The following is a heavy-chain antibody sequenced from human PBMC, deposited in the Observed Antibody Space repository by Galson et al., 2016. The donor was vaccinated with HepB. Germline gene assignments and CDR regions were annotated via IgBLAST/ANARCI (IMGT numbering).Heavy chain of an antibody. Sequence: SETLSLTCTVFGGSLSSYYWTWIRQPPGKGLEWIGYLLYTGKIHFNPSLESRVTISSDTSKNQFSLKLRSVSAADTAVYYCARGRNDYDSSGYALPFDPWGQGVLVTVSS. J-gene: IGHJ5*02. CDR2: LLYTGKI. CDR1: GGSLSSYY. CDR3: ARGRNDYDSSGYALPFDP. D-gene: IGHD3-22*01. V-gene: IGHV4-59*01.